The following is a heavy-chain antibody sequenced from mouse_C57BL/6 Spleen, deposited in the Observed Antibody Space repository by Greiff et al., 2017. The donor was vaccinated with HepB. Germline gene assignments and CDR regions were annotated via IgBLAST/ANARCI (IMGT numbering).Heavy chain of an antibody. J-gene: IGHJ1*03. V-gene: IGHV1-69*01. CDR3: ARYQFFYWYFDV. Sequence: QVQLKQPGAELVMPGASVKLSCKASGYTFTSYWMHWVKQRPGQGLEWIGEIDPSDSYTNYNQKFKGKSTLTVDKSSSTAYMQLSSLTSEDSAVYYCARYQFFYWYFDVWGTGTTVTVSS. CDR1: GYTFTSYW. CDR2: IDPSDSYT.